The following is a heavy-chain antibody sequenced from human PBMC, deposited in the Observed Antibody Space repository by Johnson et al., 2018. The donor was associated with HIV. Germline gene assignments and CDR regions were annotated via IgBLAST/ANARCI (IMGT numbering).Heavy chain of an antibody. CDR2: IKQDGSEK. V-gene: IGHV3-7*05. CDR1: GFTFSRYW. Sequence: VQLVESGGGLVQPGGSLRLSCAASGFTFSRYWMSWVRQAPGKGLEWVANIKQDGSEKYYVDSVKGRFTISRDNAKNSLYLQMNSLRAEDTAVYYCATDAFDIWGQGTMVTVSS. J-gene: IGHJ3*02. CDR3: ATDAFDI.